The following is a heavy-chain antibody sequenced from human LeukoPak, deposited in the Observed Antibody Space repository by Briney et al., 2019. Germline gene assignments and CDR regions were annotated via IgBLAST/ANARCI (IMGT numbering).Heavy chain of an antibody. CDR1: GFIFSNYG. CDR2: ISFSSTHI. V-gene: IGHV3-21*06. J-gene: IGHJ6*03. Sequence: GRSLRLSCAASGFIFSNYGMSWVRQAPGKGLEWVSSISFSSTHIYYADSIQGRFTISRDNAENSLYLQMNSLRAEDTAVYYCYYMDVWGRGTTVTVSS. CDR3: YYMDV.